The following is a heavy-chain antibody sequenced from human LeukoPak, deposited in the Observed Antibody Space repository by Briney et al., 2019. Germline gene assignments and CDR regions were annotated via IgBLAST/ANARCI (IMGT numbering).Heavy chain of an antibody. Sequence: PGGSLRLSCAASGFTVSSNYMSWVRQAPGKGLEWVSAISGSGGSTYYADSVKGRFTISRDNSKNTLYLQMNSLRAEDTAVYYCAKNPNPLVPAADAFDIWGQGTMVTVSS. CDR1: GFTVSSNY. D-gene: IGHD2-2*01. V-gene: IGHV3-23*01. CDR2: ISGSGGST. J-gene: IGHJ3*02. CDR3: AKNPNPLVPAADAFDI.